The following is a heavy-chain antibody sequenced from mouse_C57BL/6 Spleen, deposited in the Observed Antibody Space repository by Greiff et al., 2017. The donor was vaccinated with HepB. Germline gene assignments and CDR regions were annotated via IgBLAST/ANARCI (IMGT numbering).Heavy chain of an antibody. V-gene: IGHV1-26*01. Sequence: VQLQQSGPELVKPGASVKISCKASGYTFTDYYMNWVKQSHGKSLEWIGEINPNNGGTSYNQKFKGKATLTVDKSSSPAYMELRSLTSEDSAVYYCARVDGFSFDYWGQGTTLAVSS. CDR2: INPNNGGT. J-gene: IGHJ2*01. CDR3: ARVDGFSFDY. CDR1: GYTFTDYY. D-gene: IGHD2-3*01.